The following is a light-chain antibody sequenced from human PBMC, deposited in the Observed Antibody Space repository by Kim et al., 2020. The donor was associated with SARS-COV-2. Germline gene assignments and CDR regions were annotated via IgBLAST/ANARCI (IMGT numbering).Light chain of an antibody. V-gene: IGKV3-15*01. CDR3: QQYTLWLWT. CDR2: GAS. Sequence: IVMTQSPATLSVSPGERATLSCRASRSISSNLAWYQQKPGQAPRLLIYGASTRATGIPARFSGSGSGTEFTLTISSLQSEDFADYYCQQYTLWLWTFGQGTKVDIK. CDR1: RSISSN. J-gene: IGKJ1*01.